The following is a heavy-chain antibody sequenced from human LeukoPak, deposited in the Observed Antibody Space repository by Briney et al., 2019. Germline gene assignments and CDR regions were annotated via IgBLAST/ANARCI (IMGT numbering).Heavy chain of an antibody. CDR3: AIWDIVATNWFDP. CDR1: GGSFSGYY. D-gene: IGHD5-12*01. Sequence: SETLSLTCAVYGGSFSGYYWSWIRQPPGKGLEWIGEINHSGSTNYNPSPKSRVTISVDTSKNQFSLKLSSVTAADTAVYYCAIWDIVATNWFDPWGQGTLVTVSS. CDR2: INHSGST. J-gene: IGHJ5*02. V-gene: IGHV4-34*01.